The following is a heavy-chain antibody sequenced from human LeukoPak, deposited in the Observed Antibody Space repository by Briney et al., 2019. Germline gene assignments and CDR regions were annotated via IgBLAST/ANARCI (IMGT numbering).Heavy chain of an antibody. CDR2: ISWNSGSI. CDR3: AKDSRSDYGDYVSSGYFDY. J-gene: IGHJ4*02. V-gene: IGHV3-9*01. CDR1: GFTFDDYA. Sequence: GGSLRLSCAASGFTFDDYAMHWVRHAPGKGLEWVSGISWNSGSIGYADSVKGRFTISRDNAKNSLYLQMNSLRAEDTALYYCAKDSRSDYGDYVSSGYFDYWGQGILVTASS. D-gene: IGHD4-17*01.